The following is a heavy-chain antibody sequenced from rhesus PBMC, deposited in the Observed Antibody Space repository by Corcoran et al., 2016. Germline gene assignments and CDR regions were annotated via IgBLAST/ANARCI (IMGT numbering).Heavy chain of an antibody. Sequence: QLQLQESGPGLVKPSETLSLTCAVSGGSISSSNWWSWIRQPPGKGLEWIGRISGSGERTTQTPSLDIRVTISQDPAKNQFSLKLRSVTAADTAVYYCARGGAAAGTGSLDVWGRGVLVTVSS. CDR2: ISGSGERT. D-gene: IGHD6-25*01. V-gene: IGHV4-57*02. J-gene: IGHJ5-2*02. CDR1: GGSISSSNW. CDR3: ARGGAAAGTGSLDV.